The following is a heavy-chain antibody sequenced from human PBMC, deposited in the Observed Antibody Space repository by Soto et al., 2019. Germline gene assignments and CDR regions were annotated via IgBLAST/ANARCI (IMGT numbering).Heavy chain of an antibody. CDR1: GFTFSSYA. D-gene: IGHD6-6*01. CDR2: ISGSGGST. V-gene: IGHV3-23*01. CDR3: AKRRRLGDRPPWTYYFDY. Sequence: GGSLRLSCAASGFTFSSYAMSWVRQAPGKGLEWVSAISGSGGSTYYADSVKGRFTISRDNSKNTLYLQMNSLRAEDTAVYYCAKRRRLGDRPPWTYYFDYWGQGTPVTVSS. J-gene: IGHJ4*02.